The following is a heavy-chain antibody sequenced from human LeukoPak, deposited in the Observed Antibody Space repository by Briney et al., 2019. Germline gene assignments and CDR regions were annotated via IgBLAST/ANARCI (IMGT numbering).Heavy chain of an antibody. J-gene: IGHJ6*02. D-gene: IGHD1-26*01. CDR3: ARNRIVGASNYYGMDV. CDR1: GFTFSTYS. Sequence: GGSLRLSCAASGFTFSTYSMNWVRQAPGQGLEWVSSISSSSSTYIYYADSVKGRFTISRDNAKNSLYLQMNSLRAEDTAVFYCARNRIVGASNYYGMDVWGQGTTVTVSS. V-gene: IGHV3-21*01. CDR2: ISSSSSTYI.